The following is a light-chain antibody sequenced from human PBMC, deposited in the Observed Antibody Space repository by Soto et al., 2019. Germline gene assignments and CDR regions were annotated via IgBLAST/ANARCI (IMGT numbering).Light chain of an antibody. Sequence: QALLTQPHSTSGTPRQTATIYCSTSRSNLRDNTVNWYQLAPGTAPKLLIYSYDQRPSGVPDRFSGSKSGTSASLAISGLQSEDEADYYCAAWDASLAGYVFGTGT. CDR2: SYD. V-gene: IGLV1-44*01. J-gene: IGLJ1*01. CDR1: RSNLRDNT. CDR3: AAWDASLAGYV.